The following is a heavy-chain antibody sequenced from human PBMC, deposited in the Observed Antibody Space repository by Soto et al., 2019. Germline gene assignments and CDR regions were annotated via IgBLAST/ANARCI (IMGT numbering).Heavy chain of an antibody. CDR2: IGTTTGDL. Sequence: RLSCAASGFTFTSYAMTWVRQGPGKGLEWVSSIGTTTGDLLYADSVKGRFTISRDNSRNTLYLQMNSLRTEDTAIYYCAKRSPSGTYYFDYWCEGILVTVSS. J-gene: IGHJ4*02. CDR1: GFTFTSYA. D-gene: IGHD1-26*01. V-gene: IGHV3-23*01. CDR3: AKRSPSGTYYFDY.